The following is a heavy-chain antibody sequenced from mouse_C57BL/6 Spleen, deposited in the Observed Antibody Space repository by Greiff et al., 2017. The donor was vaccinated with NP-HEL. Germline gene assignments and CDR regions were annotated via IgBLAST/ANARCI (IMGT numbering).Heavy chain of an antibody. D-gene: IGHD2-3*01. V-gene: IGHV1-80*01. Sequence: QVQLQQSGAELVKPGASVKISCKASGYAFSSYWMNWVKQRPGKGLEWIGQIYPGDGDTNYNGKFKDKATLTADKSSSTAYMQLSSLTSEDSAVYFCARLGTTPLSYYFDYWGQGTTLTVSS. J-gene: IGHJ2*01. CDR2: IYPGDGDT. CDR3: ARLGTTPLSYYFDY. CDR1: GYAFSSYW.